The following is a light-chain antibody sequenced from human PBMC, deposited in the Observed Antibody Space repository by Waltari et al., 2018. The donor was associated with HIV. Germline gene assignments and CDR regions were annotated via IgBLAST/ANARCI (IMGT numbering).Light chain of an antibody. J-gene: IGLJ2*01. V-gene: IGLV1-44*01. CDR2: NDN. CDR3: AAWDDTLNGPV. Sequence: QSVVTQPPSTSGTPGQRVTISCSGSSSNIAGNTVNWYRQFPGTGPKLLMYNDNQRPYVVPCRFSGSMSGSSASLAISGLQSEDEADYYCAAWDDTLNGPVFGGGTKLTVL. CDR1: SSNIAGNT.